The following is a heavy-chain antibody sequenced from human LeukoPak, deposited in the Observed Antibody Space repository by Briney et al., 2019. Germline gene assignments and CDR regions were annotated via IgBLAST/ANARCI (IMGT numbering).Heavy chain of an antibody. CDR2: IYYSGST. J-gene: IGHJ6*03. D-gene: IGHD1-26*01. CDR3: AGGGLLSGSYYYYYYMDV. Sequence: SETLSLTCTVSGGSISSYYWSWIRQPPGKGLEWIGYIYYSGSTNYNPSLKSRVTISVDTSKNQFSLKLSSVTAADTAVYYCAGGGLLSGSYYYYYYMDVWGKGTTVTVSS. V-gene: IGHV4-59*01. CDR1: GGSISSYY.